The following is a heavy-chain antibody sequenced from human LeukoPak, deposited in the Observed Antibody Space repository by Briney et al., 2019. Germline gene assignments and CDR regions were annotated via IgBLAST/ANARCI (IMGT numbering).Heavy chain of an antibody. CDR3: AKDIVATRSYGMDV. CDR1: GFPFDDYA. CDR2: ISGDGGST. V-gene: IGHV3-43*02. Sequence: GSLRLSCAASGFPFDDYAMHWVRQAPGKGLEWVSLISGDGGSTYYAVSVKGRFTISRDNSKNSLYLQMNSLRTEDTALYYCAKDIVATRSYGMDVWGQGTTVTVSS. D-gene: IGHD5-12*01. J-gene: IGHJ6*02.